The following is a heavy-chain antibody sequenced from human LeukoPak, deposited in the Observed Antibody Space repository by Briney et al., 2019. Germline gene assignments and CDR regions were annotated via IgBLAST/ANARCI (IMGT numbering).Heavy chain of an antibody. CDR1: GGSISSYY. CDR2: IYTSGST. Sequence: SETLSLTCTVSGGSISSYYWSWIRQPAGKGLEWIGRIYTSGSTNYNPSLKSRVTISVDTSKNQFSLKLSSVTAADTAVYYCARDTKGYSSSWYLSRLDYWGQGTLVTVSS. CDR3: ARDTKGYSSSWYLSRLDY. J-gene: IGHJ4*02. V-gene: IGHV4-4*07. D-gene: IGHD6-13*01.